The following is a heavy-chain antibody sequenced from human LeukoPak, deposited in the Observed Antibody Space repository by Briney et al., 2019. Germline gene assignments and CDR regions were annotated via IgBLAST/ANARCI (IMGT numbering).Heavy chain of an antibody. J-gene: IGHJ3*02. CDR2: ISSDGSNE. CDR3: AKDDGDGYNYDPFDI. CDR1: GFTFSSYG. V-gene: IGHV3-30*18. D-gene: IGHD5-24*01. Sequence: GKSLRLSCAASGFTFSSYGMHRVRQAPGKGLEGVAVISSDGSNEDYADPVKGRFTISRDNSKNTLYLQMNSLRAEDTAVYYCAKDDGDGYNYDPFDIWGQGTMVTVSS.